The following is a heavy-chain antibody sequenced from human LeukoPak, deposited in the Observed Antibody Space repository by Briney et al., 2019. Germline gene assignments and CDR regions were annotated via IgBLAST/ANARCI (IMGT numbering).Heavy chain of an antibody. J-gene: IGHJ4*02. CDR3: AKEYTGTFSPFPSYFDN. CDR1: GFTFSNYG. CDR2: IRYDGSNK. Sequence: GGSLRLSCGASGFTFSNYGMLWVRQAPGKGLEWVAFIRYDGSNKLYADSVKGRFTISRDNSKNTLYLQMNSLRAEDTAIYYCAKEYTGTFSPFPSYFDNWGQGTLVTVSS. D-gene: IGHD1-26*01. V-gene: IGHV3-30*02.